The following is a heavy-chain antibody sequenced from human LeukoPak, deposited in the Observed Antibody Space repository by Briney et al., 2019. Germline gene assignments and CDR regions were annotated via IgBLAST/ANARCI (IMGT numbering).Heavy chain of an antibody. J-gene: IGHJ4*02. CDR1: GYTFTGYY. D-gene: IGHD1-26*01. CDR3: ARDLSDSGSYSGRGLFDY. CDR2: INPNSGGT. Sequence: ASVKVSCKASGYTFTGYYMHWVRQAPGQGLEWMGWINPNSGGTNYAQKFQDRVTMTTDTSTSTAYMELRGLRSDDTAVYYCARDLSDSGSYSGRGLFDYWGQGTLVTVSS. V-gene: IGHV1-2*02.